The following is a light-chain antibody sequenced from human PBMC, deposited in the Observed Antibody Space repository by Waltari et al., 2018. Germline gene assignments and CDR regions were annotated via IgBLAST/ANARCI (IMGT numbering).Light chain of an antibody. CDR2: AAS. CDR3: QQSYSTPYT. V-gene: IGKV1-39*01. J-gene: IGKJ2*01. CDR1: QSISSY. Sequence: DIQMTQSPSSLSASVGDRVTITCRAIQSISSYLNWYQQKPGKAPKLLIYAASSLQSGVPPRFSGSGSGTDFTLTISSLQPEDFATYYCQQSYSTPYTFGQGTKLEIK.